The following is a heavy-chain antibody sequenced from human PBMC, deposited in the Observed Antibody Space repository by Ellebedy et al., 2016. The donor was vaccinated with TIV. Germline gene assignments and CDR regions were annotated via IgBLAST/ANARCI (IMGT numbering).Heavy chain of an antibody. Sequence: SETLSLXCAVYGGSFSGYYWSWIRQPPGKGLEWIGEINHSGSTNYNPSLKSRVTISVDTSKNQFSLKLSSVTAADTAVYYCARFPPGVRGMYGMDVWGQGTTVTVSS. D-gene: IGHD3-10*01. CDR1: GGSFSGYY. CDR3: ARFPPGVRGMYGMDV. J-gene: IGHJ6*02. V-gene: IGHV4-34*01. CDR2: INHSGST.